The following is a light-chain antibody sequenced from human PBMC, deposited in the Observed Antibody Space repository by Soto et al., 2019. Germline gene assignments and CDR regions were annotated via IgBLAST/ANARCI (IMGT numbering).Light chain of an antibody. J-gene: IGLJ1*01. CDR3: ISYTSSSNLDYV. Sequence: QSALTQPASVSGSPGQSITISCTGTSSDVGGYNYVSWYQHHPGKAPKLMIYEVSNRPSGVSNRFSGSKSGNTASLTISGLEAEDEADYYCISYTSSSNLDYVFGTGTKVTVL. CDR1: SSDVGGYNY. CDR2: EVS. V-gene: IGLV2-14*01.